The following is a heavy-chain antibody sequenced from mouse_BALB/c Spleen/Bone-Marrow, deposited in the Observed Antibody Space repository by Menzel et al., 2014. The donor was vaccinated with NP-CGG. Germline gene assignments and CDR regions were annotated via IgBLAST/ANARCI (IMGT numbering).Heavy chain of an antibody. V-gene: IGHV14-3*02. CDR1: GFNIKDTY. Sequence: EVKLVESGAELVKPGASVKLSCTASGFNIKDTYMHWVKQRPEQGLEWIGRTDPANGNTKYDPKFQGKATITADTSSNTAYLQLSSLTSEDTAVYYCANYDYGWYFDVWGAGTTVTVSS. CDR2: TDPANGNT. J-gene: IGHJ1*01. CDR3: ANYDYGWYFDV. D-gene: IGHD2-4*01.